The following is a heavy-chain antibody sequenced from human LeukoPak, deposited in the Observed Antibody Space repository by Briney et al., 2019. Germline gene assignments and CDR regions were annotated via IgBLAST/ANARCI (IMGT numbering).Heavy chain of an antibody. Sequence: GGSLRLSCAASGFTVSGNYMSWVRQAPGKGLEWVSIIYSGGSTYYADSVKGRFTISRDNSKNTLYLQLNSLRAEDTAVYYCARSRVVYCSSTSCYGPYYYYGMDVWGQGTTVTVSS. D-gene: IGHD2-2*01. V-gene: IGHV3-53*01. J-gene: IGHJ6*02. CDR1: GFTVSGNY. CDR3: ARSRVVYCSSTSCYGPYYYYGMDV. CDR2: IYSGGST.